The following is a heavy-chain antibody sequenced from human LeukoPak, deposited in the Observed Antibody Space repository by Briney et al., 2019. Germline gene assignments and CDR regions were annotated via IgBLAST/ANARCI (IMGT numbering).Heavy chain of an antibody. J-gene: IGHJ5*02. CDR1: GFTFSSYA. CDR3: ARDAAPYDSSGYWNWFDP. CDR2: ISYGGSNR. Sequence: PGRSLRLSCAASGFTFSSYAMHWVRQAPGKGLEWVAVISYGGSNRYYADSVKGRFTISRDNSKNTLYLQMNSLRAEDTAVYYCARDAAPYDSSGYWNWFDPWGQGTLVTVSS. V-gene: IGHV3-30-3*01. D-gene: IGHD3-22*01.